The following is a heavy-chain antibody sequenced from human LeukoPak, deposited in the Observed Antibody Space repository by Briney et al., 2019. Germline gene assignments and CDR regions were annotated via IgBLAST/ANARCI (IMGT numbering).Heavy chain of an antibody. CDR1: GGSISSYY. J-gene: IGHJ3*02. V-gene: IGHV4-59*08. CDR2: IYYSGST. D-gene: IGHD6-19*01. Sequence: SETPSLTCTVSGGSISSYYWSWIRQPPGKGLEWIGYIYYSGSTNYNPSLKSRVTISADTSKNQFSLKLSSVTAADTAVYYCATLDSSGWFPGAFDIWGQGTMVTVSS. CDR3: ATLDSSGWFPGAFDI.